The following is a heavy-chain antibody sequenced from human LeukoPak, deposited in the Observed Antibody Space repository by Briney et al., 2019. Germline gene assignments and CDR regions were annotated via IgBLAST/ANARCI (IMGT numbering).Heavy chain of an antibody. Sequence: SETLSLTCTVSSGSISTSNYYWGWVRQPPGKALEWIGNIFYSGSTYYSPSLKSRVTISVDTSKNQFSLKLSSVTAADTAVYYCARHVSVAVTNFFDYWGQGTLVTVSS. V-gene: IGHV4-39*01. J-gene: IGHJ4*02. CDR3: ARHVSVAVTNFFDY. D-gene: IGHD6-19*01. CDR1: SGSISTSNYY. CDR2: IFYSGST.